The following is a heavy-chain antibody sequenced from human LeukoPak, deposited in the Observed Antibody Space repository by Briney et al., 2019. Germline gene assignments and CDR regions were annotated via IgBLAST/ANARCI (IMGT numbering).Heavy chain of an antibody. J-gene: IGHJ4*02. D-gene: IGHD3-9*01. CDR3: AREYYDILTGYPA. CDR2: ISSSGSTI. V-gene: IGHV3-11*01. CDR1: GFTFSDYY. Sequence: GGSLRLFCAASGFTFSDYYMSWIRQAPGKGLEWVSYISSSGSTIYYADSVKGRFTISRDNAKNSLYLQMNSLRAEDTAVYYCAREYYDILTGYPAWGQGTLVTVSS.